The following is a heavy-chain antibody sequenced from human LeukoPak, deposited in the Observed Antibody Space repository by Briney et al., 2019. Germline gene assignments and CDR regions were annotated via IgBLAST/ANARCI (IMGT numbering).Heavy chain of an antibody. CDR1: GGSISSSSYS. Sequence: SETLSLTCTVSGGSISSSSYSWGWIRQPPGKGLEWIGSLYYSGTTYYNPSLRSRVTISVDTSNNQFSLKLSSVTAADTAVYYCARDPMTYPYNWFDPWGQGTLLTVSS. D-gene: IGHD3-22*01. J-gene: IGHJ5*02. CDR2: LYYSGTT. CDR3: ARDPMTYPYNWFDP. V-gene: IGHV4-39*01.